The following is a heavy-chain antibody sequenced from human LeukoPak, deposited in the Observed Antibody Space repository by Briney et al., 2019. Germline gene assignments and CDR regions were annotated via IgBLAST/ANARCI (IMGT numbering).Heavy chain of an antibody. Sequence: ESGPTLVKPTQTLTLTCTFSGFSLSTSGVGVGWIRQPPGKALEWLALIYWDDDKRYSPSLKSRLTIIKDTSKNQVVLTMTNMDPVDTATYYCAHKTYYYDSSGYPFDYWGQGTLVTVSS. CDR1: GFSLSTSGVG. V-gene: IGHV2-5*02. D-gene: IGHD3-22*01. CDR3: AHKTYYYDSSGYPFDY. CDR2: IYWDDDK. J-gene: IGHJ4*02.